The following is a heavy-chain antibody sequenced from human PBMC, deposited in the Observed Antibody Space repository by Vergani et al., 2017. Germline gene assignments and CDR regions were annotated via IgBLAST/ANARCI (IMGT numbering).Heavy chain of an antibody. V-gene: IGHV1-2*02. Sequence: QVQLVQSGAEVKKPGASVKVSCKASGYTFTGYYMHWVRQAPGQGLEWMGWINPNSGGTNYAQKFQGRVTMTRDTSISTAYMELSRLRSDDTAVYYCARDRRGLLRGNYYYYYMDVWGKGTTVTVSS. J-gene: IGHJ6*03. D-gene: IGHD1-26*01. CDR2: INPNSGGT. CDR3: ARDRRGLLRGNYYYYYMDV. CDR1: GYTFTGYY.